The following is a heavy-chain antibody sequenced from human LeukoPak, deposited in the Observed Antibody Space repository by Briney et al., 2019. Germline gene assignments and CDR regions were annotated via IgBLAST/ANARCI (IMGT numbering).Heavy chain of an antibody. J-gene: IGHJ4*02. Sequence: GGSLRLSCAASGFTFSNFAMSWFRQAPGRGLEWVSAAGTATDTSYADSVEGRFTISRDNSKNTLYLQMNSLGAEDTAVYYCAKEGSRRRFDFDYWGRGTLVTVSS. CDR1: GFTFSNFA. V-gene: IGHV3-23*01. D-gene: IGHD3-16*01. CDR3: AKEGSRRRFDFDY. CDR2: AGTATDT.